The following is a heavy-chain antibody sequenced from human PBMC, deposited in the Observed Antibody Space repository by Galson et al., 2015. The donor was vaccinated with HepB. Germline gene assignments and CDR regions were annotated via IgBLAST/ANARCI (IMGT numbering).Heavy chain of an antibody. CDR3: AQTERKTYYYDSSGYYSVY. Sequence: PALVKPTQTLTLTCTFSGFSLSTSGVGVGWIRQPPGKALEWLALIYWDDDKRYSPSLKSRLTITKDTSKNQVVLTMTNMDPVDTATYYGAQTERKTYYYDSSGYYSVYWGQGTLVTVSS. D-gene: IGHD3-22*01. J-gene: IGHJ4*02. CDR2: IYWDDDK. V-gene: IGHV2-5*02. CDR1: GFSLSTSGVG.